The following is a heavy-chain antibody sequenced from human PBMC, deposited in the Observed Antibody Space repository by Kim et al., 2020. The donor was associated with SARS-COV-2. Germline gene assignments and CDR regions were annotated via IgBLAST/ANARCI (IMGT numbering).Heavy chain of an antibody. CDR2: ISAYNGNT. CDR3: ARDPISSSSWYRYFQH. J-gene: IGHJ1*01. CDR1: GYTFTSYG. Sequence: ASVKVSCKASGYTFTSYGISWVRQAPGQGLEWMGWISAYNGNTNYAQKLQGRVTMTTDTSTSTAYMELRSLRSDDTAVYYCARDPISSSSWYRYFQHWGQGTLVTVSS. D-gene: IGHD6-13*01. V-gene: IGHV1-18*04.